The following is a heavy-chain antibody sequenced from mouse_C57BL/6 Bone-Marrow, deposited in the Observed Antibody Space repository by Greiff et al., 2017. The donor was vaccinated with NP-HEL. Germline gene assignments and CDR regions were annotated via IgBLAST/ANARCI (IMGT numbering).Heavy chain of an antibody. CDR1: GFTFSSYA. Sequence: EVMLVESGGGLVKPGGSLKLSCAASGFTFSSYAMSWVRQTPEKRLEWVATISDGGSYTYYPDNVKGRFTISRDNAKNNLYLQMSHLKSEDTAMYYCARDRGYYGSRNLDYWGQGTTLTVSS. V-gene: IGHV5-4*01. CDR3: ARDRGYYGSRNLDY. D-gene: IGHD1-1*01. J-gene: IGHJ2*01. CDR2: ISDGGSYT.